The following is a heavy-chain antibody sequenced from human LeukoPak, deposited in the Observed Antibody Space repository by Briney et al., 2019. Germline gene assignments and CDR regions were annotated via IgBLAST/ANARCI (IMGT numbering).Heavy chain of an antibody. CDR2: ISDRST. V-gene: IGHV3-23*05. Sequence: GGSLRLSCAASGFTFSSYAMSWVRQAPGKGLEWDSAISDRSTYYAGSVKGRFTISRDNSKNTLHLQMNSLRVEDTAVYYCAKDLGTSGWYCDYWGQGTLVTVSS. D-gene: IGHD6-19*01. J-gene: IGHJ4*02. CDR3: AKDLGTSGWYCDY. CDR1: GFTFSSYA.